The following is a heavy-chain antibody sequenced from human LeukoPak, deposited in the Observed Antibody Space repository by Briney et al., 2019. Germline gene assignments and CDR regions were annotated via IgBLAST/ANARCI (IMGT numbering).Heavy chain of an antibody. CDR2: INPADGYT. D-gene: IGHD6-19*01. J-gene: IGHJ4*02. Sequence: GESLKISCKGSGYRFTNYWIGWVRQMTGKGLEWMGIINPADGYTRYSPSFQGQVTISTDTSIFTAYLQWSSLKASDTAIYYCARPHDTGVGASGSGWSYFDFWGQGTLITVSS. CDR1: GYRFTNYW. CDR3: ARPHDTGVGASGSGWSYFDF. V-gene: IGHV5-51*01.